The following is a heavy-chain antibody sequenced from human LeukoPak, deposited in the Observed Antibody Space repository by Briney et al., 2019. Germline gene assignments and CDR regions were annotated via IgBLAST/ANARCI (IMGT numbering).Heavy chain of an antibody. CDR1: DFNFRSNW. J-gene: IGHJ4*02. Sequence: GGSLRLSCVASDFNFRSNWMDWVRQAPGRGPEWVANIKGDGSEKNCVDSVKGRFSISRENAKNSLYLEMNSLRAEDTGVYYCAKEGDWNLDYWGQGALVTVSS. D-gene: IGHD1-1*01. CDR3: AKEGDWNLDY. V-gene: IGHV3-7*04. CDR2: IKGDGSEK.